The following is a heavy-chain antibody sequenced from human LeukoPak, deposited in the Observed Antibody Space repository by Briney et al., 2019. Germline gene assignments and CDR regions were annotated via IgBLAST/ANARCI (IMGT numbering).Heavy chain of an antibody. V-gene: IGHV3-11*03. J-gene: IGHJ4*02. CDR3: AAGTAADY. CDR2: ISSSSSYT. Sequence: GGSLRLSCVVSGIPFSDYYMNCIRQAPGKGLGWISYISSSSSYTDYADSVKGRFTISRDNAQNALFLQMNSLRVEDTAVYYCAAGTAADYWGQGTLVTVSS. CDR1: GIPFSDYY. D-gene: IGHD6-13*01.